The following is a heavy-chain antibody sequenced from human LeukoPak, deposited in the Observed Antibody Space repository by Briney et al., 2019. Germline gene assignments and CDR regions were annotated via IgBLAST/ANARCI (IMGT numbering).Heavy chain of an antibody. Sequence: GASVTVSCKSSGSTFTSCSISWVRQAQAQGQERMGWTSVYNGSTNYAQKLQGRVTMTTDTSTSTAYMELRSLRSDDTAVYYCARGYSSGWYFYYYYGMDVWGQGTTVTVSS. V-gene: IGHV1-18*01. CDR1: GSTFTSCS. CDR3: ARGYSSGWYFYYYYGMDV. J-gene: IGHJ6*02. CDR2: TSVYNGST. D-gene: IGHD6-19*01.